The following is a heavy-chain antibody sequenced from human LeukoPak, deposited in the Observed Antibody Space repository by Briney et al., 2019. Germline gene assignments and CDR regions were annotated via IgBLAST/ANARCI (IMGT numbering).Heavy chain of an antibody. CDR3: AIRPFYYYDSSGYLWPGSVNARTYDY. V-gene: IGHV3-11*01. CDR2: ISSSGSTI. D-gene: IGHD3-22*01. CDR1: GFTFSDYY. Sequence: GGSLRLSCAASGFTFSDYYMSWIRQAPGKGLEWVSYISSSGSTIYYADSVKGRFTISRDNAKNSLYLQMNSLRAEDTAVYYCAIRPFYYYDSSGYLWPGSVNARTYDYWGQGTLVTVSS. J-gene: IGHJ4*02.